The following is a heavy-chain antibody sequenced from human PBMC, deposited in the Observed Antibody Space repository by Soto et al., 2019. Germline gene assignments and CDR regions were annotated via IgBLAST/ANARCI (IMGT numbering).Heavy chain of an antibody. D-gene: IGHD6-13*01. J-gene: IGHJ4*02. Sequence: AGESLRLSCAASGFTVSSYEMNWVRQAPGKGLEWVSYISSSGSTIYYADSVKGRFTISRDNAKNSLYLQMNSLRAEDTAVYYCATERVTKQLVLDYFDSWGQGTLVTVSS. CDR3: ATERVTKQLVLDYFDS. V-gene: IGHV3-48*03. CDR1: GFTVSSYE. CDR2: ISSSGSTI.